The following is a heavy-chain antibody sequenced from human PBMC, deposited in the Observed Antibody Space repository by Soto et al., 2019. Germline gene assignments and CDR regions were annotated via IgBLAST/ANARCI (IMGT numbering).Heavy chain of an antibody. J-gene: IGHJ6*02. CDR2: IHYSGSV. CDR3: VREDDGGDRDYYGLDV. CDR1: GGSISSDHYH. D-gene: IGHD4-17*01. Sequence: QVQLQESGPGLVRPSQTLSLTCTVSGGSISSDHYHWTWIRQTPGKGLEWIGNIHYSGSVYYNPSLQSRVTMSVDTSKNLFSPKLSSVTAADTAVYFCVREDDGGDRDYYGLDVWGQGTTVTVSS. V-gene: IGHV4-30-4*01.